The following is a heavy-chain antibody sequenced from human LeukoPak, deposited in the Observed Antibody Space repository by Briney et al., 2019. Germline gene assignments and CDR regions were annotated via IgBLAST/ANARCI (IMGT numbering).Heavy chain of an antibody. CDR1: GGSFSGYY. D-gene: IGHD6-13*01. CDR3: ARRSSSWPQPVYYYYYYMDV. Sequence: SGTLSLTCAVYGGSFSGYYWSWIRQPPGKGLEWIGEINHSGSTNYNPSLKSRVTISVDTSKNQFSLKLSSVTAADTAVYYCARRSSSWPQPVYYYYYYMDVWGKGTTVTISS. V-gene: IGHV4-34*01. J-gene: IGHJ6*03. CDR2: INHSGST.